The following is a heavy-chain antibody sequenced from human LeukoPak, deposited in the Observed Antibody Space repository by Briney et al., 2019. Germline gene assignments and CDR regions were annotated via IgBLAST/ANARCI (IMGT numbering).Heavy chain of an antibody. CDR1: GGSFSGYY. Sequence: SETLSLTCAVYGGSFSGYYWSWIRQPPGKGLEWIGEINHSGSTNYNPSLKSRVTISVDTSKNQSSLKLSSVTAADTAVYYCARPRYCSGGSCYPEPYFRHWGQGTLVTVSS. V-gene: IGHV4-34*01. J-gene: IGHJ1*01. CDR2: INHSGST. CDR3: ARPRYCSGGSCYPEPYFRH. D-gene: IGHD2-15*01.